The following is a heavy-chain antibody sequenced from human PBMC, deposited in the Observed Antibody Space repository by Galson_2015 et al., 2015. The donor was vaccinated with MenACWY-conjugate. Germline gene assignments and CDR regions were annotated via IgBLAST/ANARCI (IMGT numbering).Heavy chain of an antibody. Sequence: SLRLSCAASGFSFSNYAMNWVRPAPGKGLEWVSAITGGGDSTYCADSVTGRFTISRDNSKNTLYLQMNSLRAEDTAIYYCAKDLSSGWYEPFDYWGQGTLVTVSS. J-gene: IGHJ4*02. CDR2: ITGGGDST. CDR1: GFSFSNYA. V-gene: IGHV3-23*01. CDR3: AKDLSSGWYEPFDY. D-gene: IGHD6-19*01.